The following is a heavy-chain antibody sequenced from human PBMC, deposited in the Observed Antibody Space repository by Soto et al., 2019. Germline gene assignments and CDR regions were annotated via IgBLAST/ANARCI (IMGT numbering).Heavy chain of an antibody. CDR1: GGTFSSYA. Sequence: SVKVSCKASGGTFSSYAISWVRQAPGQGLEWMGGIIPIFGTANYAQKFQGRVTITADESTSTAYMELSSLRSEDTAVYYCARTVVVAATQRGYYYYGMDVWGEGTTVTVYS. D-gene: IGHD2-15*01. CDR3: ARTVVVAATQRGYYYYGMDV. CDR2: IIPIFGTA. V-gene: IGHV1-69*13. J-gene: IGHJ6*04.